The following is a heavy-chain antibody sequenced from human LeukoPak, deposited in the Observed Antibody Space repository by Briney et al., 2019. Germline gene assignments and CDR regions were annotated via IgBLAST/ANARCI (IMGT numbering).Heavy chain of an antibody. CDR1: GFTFSSYG. CDR2: ISYDGSNK. V-gene: IGHV3-30*18. J-gene: IGHJ5*02. Sequence: GGSLRLSCAASGFTFSSYGMHWVRQAPGKGLEWVAVISYDGSNKYCADSVKGRFTISRDNSKNTLYLQMNSLRAEDTAVYYCAEGWFDPWGQGTLVTVSS. CDR3: AEGWFDP.